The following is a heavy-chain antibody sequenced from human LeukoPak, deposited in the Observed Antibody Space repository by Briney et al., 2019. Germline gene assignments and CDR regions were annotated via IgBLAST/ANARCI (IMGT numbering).Heavy chain of an antibody. J-gene: IGHJ6*02. D-gene: IGHD6-19*01. V-gene: IGHV1-2*02. CDR1: GYTFTGYY. CDR3: ARDGEQWLVKDDSRGGYYYYGMDV. Sequence: GASVEVSCKASGYTFTGYYMHWVRQAPGQGLEWMGWINPNSGGTNYAQKFQGRVTMTRDTSISTAYMELSRLRSDDTAVYYCARDGEQWLVKDDSRGGYYYYGMDVWGQGTTVTVSS. CDR2: INPNSGGT.